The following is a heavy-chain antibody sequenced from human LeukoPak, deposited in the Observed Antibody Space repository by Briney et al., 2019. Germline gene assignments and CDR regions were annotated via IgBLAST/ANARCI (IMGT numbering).Heavy chain of an antibody. CDR2: IKSKTDGGTT. V-gene: IGHV3-15*01. D-gene: IGHD3-22*01. J-gene: IGHJ6*02. CDR1: GFTFSNAW. Sequence: GGSLRLSCAASGFTFSNAWMSWVRQAPGKGLEWVGRIKSKTDGGTTDYAAPVEGRFTISRDDSKNTLYLQMNSLKTEDTAVYYCTTSYYYDSSGYYYYYGMDVWGQGTTVTVPS. CDR3: TTSYYYDSSGYYYYYGMDV.